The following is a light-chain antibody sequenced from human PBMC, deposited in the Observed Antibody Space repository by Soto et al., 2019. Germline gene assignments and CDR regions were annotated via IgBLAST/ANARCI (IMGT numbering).Light chain of an antibody. CDR3: QQYGSSGT. V-gene: IGKV3-20*01. CDR1: QSVSSNY. J-gene: IGKJ1*01. CDR2: GAS. Sequence: EIVLTQSPGTLSLSPGERATLSCRASQSVSSNYLAWYQQKPGQAPRLLIYGASNRATGIPDRFSSSGSGTDFTITISRLEPEDFAVYYCQQYGSSGTFGQGTKVEIE.